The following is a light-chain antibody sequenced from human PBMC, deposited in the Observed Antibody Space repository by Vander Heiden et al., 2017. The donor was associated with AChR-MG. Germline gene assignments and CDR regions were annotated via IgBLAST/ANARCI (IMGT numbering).Light chain of an antibody. J-gene: IGLJ2*01. CDR3: QSADSSGTYVV. CDR2: KDS. Sequence: SYELTQPPSLSVSPGQTARITCSGDALPKQYAYWYQQKPGQAPVRVIYKDSERPSGIPERFSGSSSGTTVTLNISGVQAEDEADYYCQSADSSGTYVVFGGGTKLTVL. V-gene: IGLV3-25*03. CDR1: ALPKQY.